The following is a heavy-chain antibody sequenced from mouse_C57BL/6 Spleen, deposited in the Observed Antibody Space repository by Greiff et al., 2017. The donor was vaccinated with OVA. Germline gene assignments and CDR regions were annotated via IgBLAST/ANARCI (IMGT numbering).Heavy chain of an antibody. V-gene: IGHV1-64*01. CDR1: GYTFTSYW. CDR2: IHPNSGST. CDR3: ALDSSGYPFAY. D-gene: IGHD3-2*02. J-gene: IGHJ3*01. Sequence: QVQLQQSGAELVKPGASVKLSCKASGYTFTSYWMHWVKQRPGQGLEWIGMIHPNSGSTNYNEKFKSKATLTVDKSSSTAYMQLSSLTSEDSAVYYCALDSSGYPFAYWGQGTLVTVSA.